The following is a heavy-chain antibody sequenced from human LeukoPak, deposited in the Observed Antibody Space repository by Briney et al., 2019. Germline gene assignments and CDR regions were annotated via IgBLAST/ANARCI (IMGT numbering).Heavy chain of an antibody. CDR1: GFTFSSYG. V-gene: IGHV3-30*03. Sequence: GGSLRLSCAASGFTFSSYGMHWVRQAPGKGLEWVAVISYDGSNKYYADSVKGRFTISRDNSKNTLYLQMNSLRAEDTAVYYCATDWGPTWIQLWFVAGHPEYFQHWGQGTLVTVSS. CDR2: ISYDGSNK. CDR3: ATDWGPTWIQLWFVAGHPEYFQH. D-gene: IGHD5-18*01. J-gene: IGHJ1*01.